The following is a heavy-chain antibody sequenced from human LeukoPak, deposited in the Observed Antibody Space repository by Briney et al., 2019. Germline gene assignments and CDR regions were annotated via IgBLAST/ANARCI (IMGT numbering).Heavy chain of an antibody. V-gene: IGHV3-23*01. Sequence: GGSLRLSCAASGFTFSTYAMTWVRQAPGKGPEWVSAISGSGGSTYYADSVKGRFTISRDNSNNTLYLQMNSLRAEDTAVYYCAKLPREYCSSTSCPNWFDPWGQGTLVTVSP. CDR2: ISGSGGST. CDR3: AKLPREYCSSTSCPNWFDP. CDR1: GFTFSTYA. D-gene: IGHD2-2*01. J-gene: IGHJ5*02.